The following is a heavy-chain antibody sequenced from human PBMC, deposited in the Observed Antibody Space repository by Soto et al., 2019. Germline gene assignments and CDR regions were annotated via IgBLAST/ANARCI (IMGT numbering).Heavy chain of an antibody. CDR2: IKEDGSQK. Sequence: EVQLVESGGGLVQPGGSLRLSCAASGFSFGMYWMSWVRQAPGKGLEWVANIKEDGSQKYYVDSVKGRFTISRDNAKNSLYLQMNSLRAEDTAVYYCARHQVGYRVTDYWGQGTLVTVSS. CDR3: ARHQVGYRVTDY. D-gene: IGHD1-26*01. J-gene: IGHJ4*02. V-gene: IGHV3-7*01. CDR1: GFSFGMYW.